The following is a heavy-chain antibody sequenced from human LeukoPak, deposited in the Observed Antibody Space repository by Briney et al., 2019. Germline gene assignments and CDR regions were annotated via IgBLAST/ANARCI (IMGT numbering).Heavy chain of an antibody. CDR3: ARERFRVYYYFDY. V-gene: IGHV3-74*01. CDR2: INSDGSST. Sequence: GGSLRLSCAASGFTFSSYWMHWVRQAPGKGLVWVSRINSDGSSTSYADSVKGRFTISRDNAKNTLYPQMNSLRAEDTAVYYCARERFRVYYYFDYWGQGTLVTVSS. D-gene: IGHD5/OR15-5a*01. J-gene: IGHJ4*02. CDR1: GFTFSSYW.